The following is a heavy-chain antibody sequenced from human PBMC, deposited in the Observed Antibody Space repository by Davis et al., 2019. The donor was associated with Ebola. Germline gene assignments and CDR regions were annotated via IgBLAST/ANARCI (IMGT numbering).Heavy chain of an antibody. CDR2: IWSDGTNK. D-gene: IGHD3-16*01. J-gene: IGHJ4*02. Sequence: GESLKISCAASGFTFSRYGMHWVRQAPGKGLEWVTDIWSDGTNKHYADSVKGRFTVSRDNSKNTVYLQMNSLREEDTAVYYCAKVFYASGYFDSWGQGTLVTVSS. CDR3: AKVFYASGYFDS. CDR1: GFTFSRYG. V-gene: IGHV3-33*06.